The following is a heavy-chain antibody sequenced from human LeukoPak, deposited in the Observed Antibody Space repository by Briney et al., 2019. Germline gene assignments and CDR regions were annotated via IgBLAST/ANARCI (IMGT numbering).Heavy chain of an antibody. D-gene: IGHD3-9*01. CDR2: ISGSGGST. J-gene: IGHJ3*02. V-gene: IGHV3-23*01. CDR1: GFTFSNYG. CDR3: AKGVLTGYYICAFDI. Sequence: GGSLRLSCAASGFTFSNYGMHWVRQAPGKGLEWVSAISGSGGSTYYADSVKGRFTISRDNSKNTLYLQMNSLRAEDTAVYYCAKGVLTGYYICAFDIWGQGTMVTVSS.